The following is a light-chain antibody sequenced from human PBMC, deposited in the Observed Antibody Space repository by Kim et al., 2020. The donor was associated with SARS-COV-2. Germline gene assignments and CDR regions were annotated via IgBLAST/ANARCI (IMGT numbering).Light chain of an antibody. J-gene: IGLJ3*02. Sequence: QAVVTQAPSLTVSPGGTVTLTCASSTGVVSSGYYPNWFQQQPGQAPRPLIYSTNKKYSWTPARFSGSLLGGKAALTLSGVQPDDEAEYYCLLYSGAAQRVFGGGTQLTVL. CDR3: LLYSGAAQRV. CDR2: STN. V-gene: IGLV7-43*01. CDR1: TGVVSSGYY.